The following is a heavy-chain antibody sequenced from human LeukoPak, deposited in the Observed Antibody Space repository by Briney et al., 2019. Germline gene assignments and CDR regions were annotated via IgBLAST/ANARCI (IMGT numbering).Heavy chain of an antibody. CDR3: ARNYYDRSAYFDY. J-gene: IGHJ4*02. CDR2: IIPILGIA. Sequence: GASVKVSCKASGGTFSSYAISWVRQAPGQGLEWMGRIIPILGIANYAQKFQGRVTITADKSTSTAYMELSSLRSEDTAVYYCARNYYDRSAYFDYWGQGTLVTVSS. CDR1: GGTFSSYA. D-gene: IGHD3-22*01. V-gene: IGHV1-69*04.